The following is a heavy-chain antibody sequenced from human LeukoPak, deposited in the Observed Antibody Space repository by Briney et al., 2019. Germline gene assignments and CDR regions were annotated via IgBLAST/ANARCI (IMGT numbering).Heavy chain of an antibody. CDR1: GYTFTGYY. CDR2: INSDSGLT. Sequence: VASVKVSCKASGYTFTGYYMNWVRQAPGQGLEWMGWINSDSGLTKYAQKFQGRVTMTRDTSITTVYMDLTRLTSDDTAVYYCARNFDMKGFDPWGQGTLVTVSS. CDR3: ARNFDMKGFDP. V-gene: IGHV1-2*02. J-gene: IGHJ5*02. D-gene: IGHD3-9*01.